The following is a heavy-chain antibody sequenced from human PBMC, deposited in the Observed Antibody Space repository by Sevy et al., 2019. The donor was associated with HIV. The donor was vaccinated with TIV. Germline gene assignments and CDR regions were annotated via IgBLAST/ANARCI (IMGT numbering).Heavy chain of an antibody. Sequence: GVSLRLSCAASGFSFSSYSMNWVRQAPGKGLEWASSISSSSSYIYYTDSVKGRFTISRDNAKNSLYLQMNSLRAEDTAVYYCARWDADRRWYFDYWGQGTLVTVSS. CDR1: GFSFSSYS. J-gene: IGHJ4*02. CDR2: ISSSSSYI. CDR3: ARWDADRRWYFDY. V-gene: IGHV3-21*01. D-gene: IGHD1-26*01.